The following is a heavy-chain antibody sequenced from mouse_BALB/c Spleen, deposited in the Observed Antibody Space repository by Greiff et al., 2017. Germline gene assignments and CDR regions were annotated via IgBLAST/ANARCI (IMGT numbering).Heavy chain of an antibody. CDR2: INPYNGAT. Sequence: EVQLQQSGPELVKPGASVKISCKASGYSFTGYYMHWVKQSHVKSLEWIGRINPYNGATSYNQNFKDKASLTVDKSSSTAYMELHSLTSEDSAVYYCARGGGYDGAWFAYWGQGTLVTVSA. D-gene: IGHD2-2*01. V-gene: IGHV1-26*01. CDR3: ARGGGYDGAWFAY. J-gene: IGHJ3*01. CDR1: GYSFTGYY.